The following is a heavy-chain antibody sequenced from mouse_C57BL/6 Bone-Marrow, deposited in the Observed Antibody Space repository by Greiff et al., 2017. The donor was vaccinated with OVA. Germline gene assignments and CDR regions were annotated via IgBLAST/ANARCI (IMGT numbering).Heavy chain of an antibody. D-gene: IGHD1-3*01. CDR1: GYTFTDYT. Sequence: QVQLQQSDAELVKPGASVKISCKASGYTFTDYTIHWMKQRPEQGLEWIGYIYPRDGSTKYNEKFKGKATLTADKSSSTAYMQLNSLTSEDSAVYFCSRCPYSGGSSPYGYFDVWGTGTTLTVSS. CDR3: SRCPYSGGSSPYGYFDV. V-gene: IGHV1-78*01. CDR2: IYPRDGST. J-gene: IGHJ1*03.